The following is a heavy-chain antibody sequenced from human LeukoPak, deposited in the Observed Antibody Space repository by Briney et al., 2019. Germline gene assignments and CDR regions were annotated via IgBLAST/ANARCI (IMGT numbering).Heavy chain of an antibody. CDR3: ARVTLENAFDI. Sequence: PGGSLRLSCAASGFTVSSNYMSWVRQAPGKGLERVSVIYSGGSTYYADSVKGRFTISRDNSKNTLYLQMNSLRAEDTAVYYCARVTLENAFDIWGQGTMVTVSS. CDR2: IYSGGST. J-gene: IGHJ3*02. D-gene: IGHD1-1*01. CDR1: GFTVSSNY. V-gene: IGHV3-53*01.